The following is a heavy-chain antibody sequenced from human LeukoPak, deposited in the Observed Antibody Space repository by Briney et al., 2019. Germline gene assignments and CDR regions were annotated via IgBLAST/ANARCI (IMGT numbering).Heavy chain of an antibody. J-gene: IGHJ4*02. Sequence: GGSLRLSCAASGFTFSSYSMNWVRQAPGKGLEWVSVIYSGGSTYYADSVKGRFTISRDNSKNTLYLQMNSLRAEDTAVYYCATLTFYIDSWGQGALVAVSS. CDR2: IYSGGST. CDR1: GFTFSSYS. CDR3: ATLTFYIDS. V-gene: IGHV3-66*01. D-gene: IGHD3-16*01.